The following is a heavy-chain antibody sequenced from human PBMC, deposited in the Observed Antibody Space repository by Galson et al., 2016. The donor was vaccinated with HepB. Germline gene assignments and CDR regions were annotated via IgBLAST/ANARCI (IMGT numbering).Heavy chain of an antibody. CDR3: ARDRVAVAGTYFDY. CDR2: IWSGGSKK. CDR1: GFTLSSFG. D-gene: IGHD6-19*01. Sequence: SLRLSCAASGFTLSSFGMHWVRQAPGKGLEWVALIWSGGSKKYYADSVKGRFTISRDNSKNTVYLHMNSLRGEDTAVYYCARDRVAVAGTYFDYWGRGTLVTVSS. J-gene: IGHJ4*02. V-gene: IGHV3-33*01.